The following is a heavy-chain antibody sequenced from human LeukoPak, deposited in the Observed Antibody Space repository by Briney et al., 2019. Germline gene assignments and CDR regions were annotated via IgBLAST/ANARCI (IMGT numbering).Heavy chain of an antibody. CDR3: ARDYGDFPAYYFDY. Sequence: PSGTLSLTCAVSGASISSSNWWSWVRQPPGKGLEWIGEIYHSGSTNYNPSLKSRVTMSMDTSMNQFSLKLRSVTAADTAVYYCARDYGDFPAYYFDYWGQGTLVTVSS. V-gene: IGHV4-4*02. CDR1: GASISSSNW. D-gene: IGHD4-17*01. J-gene: IGHJ4*02. CDR2: IYHSGST.